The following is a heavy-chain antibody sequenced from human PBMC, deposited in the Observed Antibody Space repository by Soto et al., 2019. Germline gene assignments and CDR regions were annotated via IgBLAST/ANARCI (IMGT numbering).Heavy chain of an antibody. CDR3: ARVWYDGNSGAFDI. Sequence: ASVKVSCKASGYNFILHGISWVRQAPGQGLEWMGWISAYNGNTNYAQNFQDRVTMTTDPSTSTVNMELRSLRSDDTAVYYCARVWYDGNSGAFDIWGQGTKVTVPS. V-gene: IGHV1-18*01. D-gene: IGHD3-10*01. CDR1: GYNFILHG. CDR2: ISAYNGNT. J-gene: IGHJ3*02.